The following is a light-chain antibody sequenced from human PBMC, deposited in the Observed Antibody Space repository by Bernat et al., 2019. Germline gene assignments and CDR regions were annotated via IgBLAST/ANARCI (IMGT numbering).Light chain of an antibody. CDR1: QSVRST. J-gene: IGKJ4*01. Sequence: IVMTQSPATLSVSPGERATLSCRASQSVRSTLAWYQQIPGQAPRLLIYGASTRATGIPARFSGSGSGTEFTLTISSLQSEDFAVYYCQHYSNWPLTVGGGTKVEIK. V-gene: IGKV3-15*01. CDR3: QHYSNWPLT. CDR2: GAS.